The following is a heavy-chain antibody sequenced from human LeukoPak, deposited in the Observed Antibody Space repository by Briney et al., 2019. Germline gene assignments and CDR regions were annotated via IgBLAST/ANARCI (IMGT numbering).Heavy chain of an antibody. CDR1: GGSFSGYY. CDR3: ARLGYYGSGSLVDYFDY. J-gene: IGHJ4*02. V-gene: IGHV4-34*01. Sequence: SETLSLTCAVYGGSFSGYYWSWIRQPPGKGLEWIGSIYYSGSTYYNPSLKSRVTISVDTSKNQFSLKLSSVTAADTAVYYCARLGYYGSGSLVDYFDYWGQGTLVTVSS. CDR2: IYYSGST. D-gene: IGHD3-10*01.